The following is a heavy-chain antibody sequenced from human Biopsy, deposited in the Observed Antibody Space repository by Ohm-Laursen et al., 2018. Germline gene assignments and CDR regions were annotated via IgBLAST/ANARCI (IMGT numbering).Heavy chain of an antibody. CDR3: GRSYAIMAAPVHL. D-gene: IGHD2-2*01. V-gene: IGHV3-11*01. Sequence: SLRLSCAAPGFTFSNYQMSWIRQTPGKGLEWVSHISSGGSTIFHADSVKGRFTISRDDAKGSLYLQMTNLRAEDTAVYYCGRSYAIMAAPVHLWGQGTLVTVSS. J-gene: IGHJ4*01. CDR1: GFTFSNYQ. CDR2: ISSGGSTI.